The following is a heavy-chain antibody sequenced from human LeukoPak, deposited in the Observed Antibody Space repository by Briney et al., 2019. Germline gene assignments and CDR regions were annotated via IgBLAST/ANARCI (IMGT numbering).Heavy chain of an antibody. CDR1: GGTFSSYA. V-gene: IGHV1-69*06. CDR3: ARDTKEPLGPYCGGDCREHYFDY. D-gene: IGHD2-21*02. CDR2: IIPIFGTA. Sequence: SVKVSCKASGGTFSSYAISWVRQAPGQGLEWMGGIIPIFGTANYAQKFQGRVTITADKSTSTAYMELSSLRSEDTAVYYCARDTKEPLGPYCGGDCREHYFDYWGQGTLVTVSS. J-gene: IGHJ4*02.